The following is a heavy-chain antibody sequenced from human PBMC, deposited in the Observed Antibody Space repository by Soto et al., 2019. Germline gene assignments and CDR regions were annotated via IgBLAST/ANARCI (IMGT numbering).Heavy chain of an antibody. CDR3: AKDISPIVVDTAAFDI. CDR2: ISLYSGGI. CDR1: GFTFEDYA. Sequence: GGSVRLSCAVSGFTFEDYALHWVRQAPGKGLEWVSGISLYSGGIGYADSVKSRFTISRDNAKNSLYLQMKRLRAEDTALYYCAKDISPIVVDTAAFDIWGQGTMVTVSS. V-gene: IGHV3-9*01. J-gene: IGHJ3*02. D-gene: IGHD2-21*02.